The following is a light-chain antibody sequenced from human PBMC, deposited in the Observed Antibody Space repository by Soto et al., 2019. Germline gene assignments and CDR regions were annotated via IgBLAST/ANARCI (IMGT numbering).Light chain of an antibody. CDR1: QIISSY. J-gene: IGKJ1*01. Sequence: DIQMTQSQSSLSASVGDSVTITCRASQIISSYLNWYQKKTGKAPTLLIYAASTLQSGVPSRFSGSRSGTDFTLTISSLQPEEFASYDCQQSSRTPWTFCQVTKVEVK. V-gene: IGKV1-39*01. CDR2: AAS. CDR3: QQSSRTPWT.